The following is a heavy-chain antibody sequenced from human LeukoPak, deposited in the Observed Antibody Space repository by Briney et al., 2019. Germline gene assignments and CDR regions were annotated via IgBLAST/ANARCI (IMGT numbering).Heavy chain of an antibody. J-gene: IGHJ4*02. CDR2: INGDALTA. Sequence: PGGSLRLSCAASGFTFGDYSMHWVRQTPGKGLEWVSLINGDALTAHYGDSVRGRFTISRNNSKNSLYLQMNGLRTEDTAFYCCAKGLHGVSFSFDYWGRGTLVTVSS. V-gene: IGHV3-43*02. CDR1: GFTFGDYS. D-gene: IGHD5-24*01. CDR3: AKGLHGVSFSFDY.